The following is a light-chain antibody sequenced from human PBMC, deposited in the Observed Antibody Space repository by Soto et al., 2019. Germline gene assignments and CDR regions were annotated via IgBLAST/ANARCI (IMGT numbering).Light chain of an antibody. Sequence: EIVLTQSPGTLSLSPGERPTLACMASQSVSSSYLAWYQQKPGXAPXXLIYGASTRATGIPGRLRGIGSGTEFTLAIRSIEPEDFAVDDCQQRSNWITFFQGTRLEIK. CDR3: QQRSNWIT. J-gene: IGKJ5*01. V-gene: IGKV3D-20*02. CDR1: QSVSSSY. CDR2: GAS.